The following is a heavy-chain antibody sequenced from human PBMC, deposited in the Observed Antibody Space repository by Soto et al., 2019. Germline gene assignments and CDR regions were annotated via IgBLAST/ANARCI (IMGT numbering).Heavy chain of an antibody. CDR1: GVSISSHGYF. J-gene: IGHJ4*02. CDR3: MNYNSGWKY. D-gene: IGHD5-12*01. Sequence: QLQLQESGPGLVQPSETLSLTCTVSGVSISSHGYFWGWIRQPPGKGLEWIGMISYSGSTYYSPSLKXRXTXXADTTKHQLSLRLSSVTAADTAVFHCMNYNSGWKYWGQGTVVTVSS. CDR2: ISYSGST. V-gene: IGHV4-39*01.